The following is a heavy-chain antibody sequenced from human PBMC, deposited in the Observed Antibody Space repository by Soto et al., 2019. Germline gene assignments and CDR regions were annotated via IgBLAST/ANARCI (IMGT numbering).Heavy chain of an antibody. D-gene: IGHD6-19*01. CDR3: AKGLAVASFDY. J-gene: IGHJ4*02. CDR2: ISYDGSNK. CDR1: GFTFSSYG. Sequence: QVQLVESGGGVVQPGRSLRLSCAASGFTFSSYGMHWVRQAPGKGLEWVAVISYDGSNKYYADSVKGRFTISRDNSKNTLYLRMNSLRAEDTAVYYCAKGLAVASFDYWGQGTLVTVSS. V-gene: IGHV3-30*18.